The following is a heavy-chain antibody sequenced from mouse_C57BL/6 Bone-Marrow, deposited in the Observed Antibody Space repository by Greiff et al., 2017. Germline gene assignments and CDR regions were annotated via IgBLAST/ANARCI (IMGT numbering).Heavy chain of an antibody. V-gene: IGHV1-69*01. Sequence: QVQLQQPGAELVMPGASVKLSCKASGYTFTSYWMHWVKQRPGQGLEWIGEIDPSDSYTNYNQTFKGKSTLTVDKSSSTAYMQRSSLTSEDSAVYYCARGGGLRFDYWGQGTTLTVSS. D-gene: IGHD2-4*01. CDR1: GYTFTSYW. CDR3: ARGGGLRFDY. CDR2: IDPSDSYT. J-gene: IGHJ2*01.